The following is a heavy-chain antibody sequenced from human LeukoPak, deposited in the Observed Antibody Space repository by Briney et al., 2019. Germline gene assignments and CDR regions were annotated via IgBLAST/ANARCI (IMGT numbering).Heavy chain of an antibody. CDR3: ARVFSGYYSSLGAFDI. CDR1: GGSFSGYY. J-gene: IGHJ3*02. Sequence: SETLSLTCAVYGGSFSGYYWSWIRQPPGKGLEWIGGINYSGSTNYNPSLKSRVTISVDTSKNQFSLKLSSVTAADTAVYYGARVFSGYYSSLGAFDIWGQGTMVTVSS. V-gene: IGHV4-34*01. CDR2: INYSGST. D-gene: IGHD3-22*01.